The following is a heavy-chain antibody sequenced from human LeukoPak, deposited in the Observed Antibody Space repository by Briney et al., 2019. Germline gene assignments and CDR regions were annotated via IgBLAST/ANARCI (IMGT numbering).Heavy chain of an antibody. D-gene: IGHD5-18*01. J-gene: IGHJ4*02. CDR1: GFTFSSYA. Sequence: GGSLRLSCAASGFTFSSYAMHWVRQAPGKGLEWVAVISYDGSNKYYADSVKGRFTISRDNSKNTLYLQMNSLRAEDTAVYYCASGGRGYSYGYFDYWGQGTLVTVSS. CDR2: ISYDGSNK. V-gene: IGHV3-30-3*01. CDR3: ASGGRGYSYGYFDY.